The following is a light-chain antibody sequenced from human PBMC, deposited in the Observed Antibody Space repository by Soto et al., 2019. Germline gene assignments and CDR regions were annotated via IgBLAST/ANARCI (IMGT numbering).Light chain of an antibody. CDR3: QSYDRSLSGWV. Sequence: QAVVTQPPSVSGAPGQRVTISCTGSSSNIGAGYDVHWYQQLPGTAPKLLIYGNSNRPSVVPDRFSGSKSGTSASLAITGLQAEDEADYYCQSYDRSLSGWVFGGGTKRTVL. CDR2: GNS. V-gene: IGLV1-40*01. CDR1: SSNIGAGYD. J-gene: IGLJ3*02.